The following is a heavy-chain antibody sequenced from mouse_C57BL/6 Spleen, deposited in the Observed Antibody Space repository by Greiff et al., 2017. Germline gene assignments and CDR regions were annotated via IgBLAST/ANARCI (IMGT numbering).Heavy chain of an antibody. CDR1: GYTFTDYD. CDR3: TSGTTVLASDYFYY. CDR2: IDPETGGT. Sequence: QVQLQQSGAELVRPGASVTLSCKASGYTFTDYDMHWVKQTSVHGLEWIGAIDPETGGTAYNQKFKGKAILTTAKSATTAYMELRSLKSEDSAVYYCTSGTTVLASDYFYYWGQGTTLTVSS. D-gene: IGHD1-1*01. V-gene: IGHV1-15*01. J-gene: IGHJ2*01.